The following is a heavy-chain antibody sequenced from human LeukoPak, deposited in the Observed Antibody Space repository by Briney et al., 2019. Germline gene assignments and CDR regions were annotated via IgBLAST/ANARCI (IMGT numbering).Heavy chain of an antibody. CDR3: ASRGSGGRSFDI. Sequence: SETLSLTCTVSGGSISSSSYYWGWIRQPPGKGLEWIGSIYYSGSTYYNPSLKSRVTISVDTSKNQFSLNLSSVTAADTAVYYCASRGSGGRSFDIWGQGTMVTVSS. CDR2: IYYSGST. V-gene: IGHV4-39*07. D-gene: IGHD2-15*01. CDR1: GGSISSSSYY. J-gene: IGHJ3*02.